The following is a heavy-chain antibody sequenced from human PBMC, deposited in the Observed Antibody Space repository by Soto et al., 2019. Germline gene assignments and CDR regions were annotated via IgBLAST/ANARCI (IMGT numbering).Heavy chain of an antibody. Sequence: SETLSLTCTVSGGSISSYYWSWIRQPPGKGLEWIGYIYYSGSTNYNPSLKSRVAISVDTSKNQFSLKLSSVTAADTAVYYCARHGGYSSSPNKYYFDYWGQGTLVTVS. CDR3: ARHGGYSSSPNKYYFDY. V-gene: IGHV4-59*08. D-gene: IGHD6-13*01. J-gene: IGHJ4*02. CDR2: IYYSGST. CDR1: GGSISSYY.